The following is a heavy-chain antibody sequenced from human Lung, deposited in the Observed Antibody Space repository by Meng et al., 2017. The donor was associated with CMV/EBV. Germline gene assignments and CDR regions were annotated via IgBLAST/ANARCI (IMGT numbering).Heavy chain of an antibody. Sequence: VQVGEAGGGGGQPGGSLRLSCATSGFTFGNYAMHWVRQAPGKGLEWLAFIGHDGNNEQYADSMKGRFTISRDNFNTVYLQMRSLRDEDTALYYCGRDYVNSIDHWGQGTLVTVSS. CDR1: GFTFGNYA. V-gene: IGHV3-30*02. J-gene: IGHJ4*02. D-gene: IGHD2/OR15-2a*01. CDR2: IGHDGNNE. CDR3: GRDYVNSIDH.